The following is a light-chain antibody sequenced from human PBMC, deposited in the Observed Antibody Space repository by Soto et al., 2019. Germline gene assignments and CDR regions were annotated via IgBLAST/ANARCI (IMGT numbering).Light chain of an antibody. CDR2: GAS. CDR1: QSVISS. CDR3: QHYNNGLGT. J-gene: IGKJ4*01. Sequence: EIVVTQSPALLSVSPGERVTLSCRASQSVISSIAWYQQKLGQAPRLLIYGASTRATGIPARFSGSGSGTEFFLTISSLQSEDFAMYYCQHYNNGLGTVGGGTKVEIK. V-gene: IGKV3-15*01.